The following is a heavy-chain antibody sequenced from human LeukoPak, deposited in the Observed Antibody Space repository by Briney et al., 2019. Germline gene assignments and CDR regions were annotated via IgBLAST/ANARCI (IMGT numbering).Heavy chain of an antibody. CDR2: ISAYNGNT. D-gene: IGHD3-10*01. CDR3: ARASMVRGVITIEDAFDI. CDR1: GYTFTSYG. J-gene: IGHJ3*02. V-gene: IGHV1-18*01. Sequence: ASVKVSCKASGYTFTSYGISWVRQAPGQGLEWMGWISAYNGNTNYAQKLQGRVTMTTDTSTSTAYMELRSLRSDDTAVYYCARASMVRGVITIEDAFDIWGQGTMVTVSS.